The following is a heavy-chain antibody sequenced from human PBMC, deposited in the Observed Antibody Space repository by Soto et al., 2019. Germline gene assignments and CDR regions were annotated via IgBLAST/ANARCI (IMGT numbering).Heavy chain of an antibody. D-gene: IGHD2-21*02. CDR2: IWYDGSNK. V-gene: IGHV3-33*01. Sequence: GGSLRLSCAASGFTFSSYGMHWVRQAPGKGLEWVAVIWYDGSNKYYADSVKGRFTISRDNSKNTLYLQMNSLRAEDTAVYYCAREDCGGDCYHIYYWGQGTLVTVSS. CDR1: GFTFSSYG. CDR3: AREDCGGDCYHIYY. J-gene: IGHJ4*02.